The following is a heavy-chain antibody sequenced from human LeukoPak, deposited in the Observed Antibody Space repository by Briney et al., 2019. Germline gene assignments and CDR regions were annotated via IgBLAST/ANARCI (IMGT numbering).Heavy chain of an antibody. V-gene: IGHV3-30*18. D-gene: IGHD2-21*02. CDR1: GFTFSYYG. J-gene: IGHJ4*02. CDR3: AKQAYCGGYCYSNFDD. Sequence: GGSLRLSCVASGFTFSYYGMHWVRQAPGKGLEWVAIISYDDNYKDYAGSVKGRFTISRDNSKNTLYLQMNSLRPEDTAVYYCAKQAYCGGYCYSNFDDWGQGTLVTVSS. CDR2: ISYDDNYK.